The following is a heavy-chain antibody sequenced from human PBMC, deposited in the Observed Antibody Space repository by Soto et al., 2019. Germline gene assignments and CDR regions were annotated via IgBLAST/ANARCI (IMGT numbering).Heavy chain of an antibody. Sequence: ASVKVSCKASGYSFTRLDINWVRQTAGQGLEWMGWMQPSTGRTGYAQKFQGRVTMTRDTSINTAYMELTTLTSDDTAFYYCARGVSAGVDYWGQGTLVTVSS. CDR2: MQPSTGRT. V-gene: IGHV1-8*01. CDR1: GYSFTRLD. J-gene: IGHJ4*02. D-gene: IGHD1-26*01. CDR3: ARGVSAGVDY.